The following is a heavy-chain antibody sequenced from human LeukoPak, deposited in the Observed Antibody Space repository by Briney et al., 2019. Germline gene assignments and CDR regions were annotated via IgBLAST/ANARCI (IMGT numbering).Heavy chain of an antibody. CDR1: GFTFSDFW. Sequence: PGGSLRLSCAASGFTFSDFWMHWVRQVPGKGLVWVSRISSDDGRSPSYADSVKGRFTISRDNAKNTLYLQMNSLRAEDTAVYYCARGGPSVYAFRYYYYGLDVWGQGTTVTVSS. CDR2: ISSDDGRSP. V-gene: IGHV3-74*01. CDR3: ARGGPSVYAFRYYYYGLDV. D-gene: IGHD2-8*01. J-gene: IGHJ6*02.